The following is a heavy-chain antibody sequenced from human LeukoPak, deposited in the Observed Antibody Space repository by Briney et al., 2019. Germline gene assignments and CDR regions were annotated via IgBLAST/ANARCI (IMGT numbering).Heavy chain of an antibody. V-gene: IGHV3-48*03. CDR1: GFTFSLYN. CDR2: ISASETSI. J-gene: IGHJ4*02. CDR3: VRDNLENQWLERSY. D-gene: IGHD6-19*01. Sequence: GGSLRLPCAASGFTFSLYNMNWVRQAPGKGLEWVSQISASETSIKYAGSVRGRFTISRDNVKNSVYLQMNSLRAEDTAIYYCVRDNLENQWLERSYWGQGTLVTVSS.